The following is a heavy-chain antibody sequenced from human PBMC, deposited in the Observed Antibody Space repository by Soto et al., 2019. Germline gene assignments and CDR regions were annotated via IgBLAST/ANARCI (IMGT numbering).Heavy chain of an antibody. CDR2: IVVGSGNT. CDR1: GFTFTSSA. J-gene: IGHJ6*02. Sequence: SVKVSCKASGFTFTSSAVQWVRQARGQRLEWIGWIVVGSGNTNYAQKFQERVTINRDMSTSTAYMELSSLRSEDTAVYYCAAPTSKDSNRSGGSCSLYYYYGMDVWGQGTTVTVSS. D-gene: IGHD2-15*01. V-gene: IGHV1-58*01. CDR3: AAPTSKDSNRSGGSCSLYYYYGMDV.